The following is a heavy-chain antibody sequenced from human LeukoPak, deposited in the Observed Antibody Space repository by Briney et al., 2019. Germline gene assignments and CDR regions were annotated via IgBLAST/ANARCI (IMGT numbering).Heavy chain of an antibody. D-gene: IGHD2-21*02. CDR1: GFTFSSYW. CDR3: ARYCGGDCYGMDV. Sequence: KPGGSLRLSCTASGFTFSSYWMSWVRQAPGKGLEWVANIKQDGSEKDYVDSVKGRFTISRGNPKNSLYLQMNSLRAEDTAVYYCARYCGGDCYGMDVWGQGTTVTVSS. J-gene: IGHJ6*02. V-gene: IGHV3-7*01. CDR2: IKQDGSEK.